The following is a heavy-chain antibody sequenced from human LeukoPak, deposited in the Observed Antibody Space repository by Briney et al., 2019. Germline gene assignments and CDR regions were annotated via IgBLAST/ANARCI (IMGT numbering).Heavy chain of an antibody. CDR2: INPNSGGT. CDR3: ARLGVSDSSGYYLFDY. CDR1: GYTFTGYY. V-gene: IGHV1-2*06. Sequence: ASVKVSCKASGYTFTGYYMHWVRQAPGQGLEWMGRINPNSGGTNYAQKFQGRVTITRDTSISTAYMELSRLRSDDTAVYYCARLGVSDSSGYYLFDYWGQGTLVTVSS. D-gene: IGHD3-22*01. J-gene: IGHJ4*02.